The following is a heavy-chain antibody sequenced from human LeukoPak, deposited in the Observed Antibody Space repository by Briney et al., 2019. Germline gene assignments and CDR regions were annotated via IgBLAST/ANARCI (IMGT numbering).Heavy chain of an antibody. CDR2: ISAYNGNT. J-gene: IGHJ3*02. Sequence: APVKVSRKASGYTFTSYGISWVRQAPGQGLEWMGWISAYNGNTNYAQKLQGRVTMTTDTSTSTAYMELRSLRSDDTAVYYCARFGALHDAFDIWGQGTMVTVSS. CDR3: ARFGALHDAFDI. V-gene: IGHV1-18*01. D-gene: IGHD3-16*01. CDR1: GYTFTSYG.